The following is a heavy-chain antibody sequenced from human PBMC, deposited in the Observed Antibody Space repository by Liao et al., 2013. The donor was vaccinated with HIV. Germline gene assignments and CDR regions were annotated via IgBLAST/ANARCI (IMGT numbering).Heavy chain of an antibody. CDR3: ARDGEATIWGGFXY. Sequence: QVQLQESGPGLVKPSQTLSLTCTVSGGSIIYGGYSWSWIRQPPGKGLECIGYIYNSGTTYYNPSLKSRVTISVDTSKNQFSLKLSSVTAADTAVYYCARDGEATIWGGFXYWGQGTLVTVSS. V-gene: IGHV4-30-2*05. D-gene: IGHD5-12*01. J-gene: IGHJ4*02. CDR2: IYNSGTT. CDR1: GGSIIYGGYS.